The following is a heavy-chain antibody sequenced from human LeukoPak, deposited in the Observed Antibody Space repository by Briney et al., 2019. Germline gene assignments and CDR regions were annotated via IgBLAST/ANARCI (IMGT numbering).Heavy chain of an antibody. V-gene: IGHV3-7*01. CDR3: ARRSAAKDAFDF. CDR2: IKQDGSEK. Sequence: GRSLRLSCAASGFTFSSYAMHWVRQAPGKGLEWVANIKQDGSEKYHVDSVKGRFTISRDNAKNSLYLQMNSLRAEDTAVYYCARRSAAKDAFDFWGQGTMVTVSS. J-gene: IGHJ3*01. D-gene: IGHD6-25*01. CDR1: GFTFSSYA.